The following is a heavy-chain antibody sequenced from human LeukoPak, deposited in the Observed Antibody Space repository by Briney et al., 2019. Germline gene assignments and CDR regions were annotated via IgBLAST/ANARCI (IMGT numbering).Heavy chain of an antibody. CDR3: ARANQAIAVAGSTGGIDY. V-gene: IGHV3-21*01. Sequence: NPGGSLRLSCAASGFTFSSYSMNWVRQAPGKGLEWVSSISSSSSYIYYADSVKGRFTISRDNAKNSLYLQMNSLRAEDTAVYYCARANQAIAVAGSTGGIDYWGQGTLVTVSS. CDR2: ISSSSSYI. CDR1: GFTFSSYS. J-gene: IGHJ4*02. D-gene: IGHD6-19*01.